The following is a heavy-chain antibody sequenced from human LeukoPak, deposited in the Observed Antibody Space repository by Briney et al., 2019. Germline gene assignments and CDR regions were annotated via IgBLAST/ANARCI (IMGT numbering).Heavy chain of an antibody. V-gene: IGHV4-39*07. CDR2: IYYSGST. CDR3: ARLAARYYYYMDV. Sequence: PSETLSLTCTVSGASISSTTYYWGWIRQPPRKGLEWIASIYYSGSTYYNPSLKSRVTISVDTSKNQFSLKLSSVTAADTAVYYCARLAARYYYYMDVWGKGTTVTVSS. J-gene: IGHJ6*03. D-gene: IGHD6-6*01. CDR1: GASISSTTYY.